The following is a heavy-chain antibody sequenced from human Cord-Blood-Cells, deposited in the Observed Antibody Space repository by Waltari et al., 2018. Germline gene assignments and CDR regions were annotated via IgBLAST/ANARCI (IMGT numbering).Heavy chain of an antibody. J-gene: IGHJ2*01. D-gene: IGHD5-18*01. Sequence: QVQLQQWGAGLLKPSETLSLTCAVYGGSFSGYYWSWIRQPPGKGLEWIGAINHSGSTNHNPSLKRRVTISVDTSKNQVSLKLSSVTAADTAVYYCARPAPRTYTAMVTIYWYFDLWGRGTLVTVSS. V-gene: IGHV4-34*01. CDR2: INHSGST. CDR3: ARPAPRTYTAMVTIYWYFDL. CDR1: GGSFSGYY.